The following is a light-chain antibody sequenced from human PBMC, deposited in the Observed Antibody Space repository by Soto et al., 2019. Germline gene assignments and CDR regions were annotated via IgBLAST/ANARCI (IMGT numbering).Light chain of an antibody. CDR2: DAS. Sequence: DIVMTHSPATLSVCPVERATLSCRASQSVGGNLAWYQQRPGQAPRLLIFDASTRATGIPARFSGSGSGTEFTLSISSLQSEDSAVYYCQQSNDWRSITFGQGTRLEIK. V-gene: IGKV3-15*01. CDR1: QSVGGN. J-gene: IGKJ5*01. CDR3: QQSNDWRSIT.